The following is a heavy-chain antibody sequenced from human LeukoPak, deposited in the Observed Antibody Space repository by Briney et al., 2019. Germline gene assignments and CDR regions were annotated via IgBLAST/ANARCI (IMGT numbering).Heavy chain of an antibody. CDR1: GFTFSNAW. CDR2: IKSKTDGGTT. J-gene: IGHJ4*02. V-gene: IGHV3-15*01. CDR3: AKDRGWLQLHYFDY. Sequence: GGSLRLSCAASGFTFSNAWMSWVRQAPGKGLEWVGRIKSKTDGGTTDYAAPVKGRFTISRDDSKNTLYLQMNSLKTEDTAVYYCAKDRGWLQLHYFDYWGQGTLVTVSS. D-gene: IGHD5-24*01.